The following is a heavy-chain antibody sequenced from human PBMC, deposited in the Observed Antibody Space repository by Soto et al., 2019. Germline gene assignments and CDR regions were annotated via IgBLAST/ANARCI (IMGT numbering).Heavy chain of an antibody. J-gene: IGHJ4*01. CDR2: ISGSGGST. Sequence: PGGSLRLSCAASGFTFSSYAMSWVRQAPGKGLEWVSAISGSGGSTYYADSVKGRFTISRDNSKNTLYLQMNSPRAEDTAVYYCARHVVESLSFGERVHHFDYWGHGTLVTVSS. CDR3: ARHVVESLSFGERVHHFDY. V-gene: IGHV3-23*01. CDR1: GFTFSSYA. D-gene: IGHD3-10*01.